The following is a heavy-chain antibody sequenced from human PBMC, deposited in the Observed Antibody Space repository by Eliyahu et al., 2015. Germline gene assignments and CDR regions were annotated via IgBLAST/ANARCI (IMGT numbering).Heavy chain of an antibody. Sequence: QVQLVESGGGVVQPGRSLRLSCAASGFXFSSYGMHWVRQAPGKGLEWVAVISYDGSNKYYADSVKGRFTISRDNSKNTLYLQMNSLRAEDTAVYYCAKDSIAAVFYFQHWGQGTLVTVSS. CDR3: AKDSIAAVFYFQH. CDR1: GFXFSSYG. CDR2: ISYDGSNK. J-gene: IGHJ1*01. V-gene: IGHV3-30*18. D-gene: IGHD6-13*01.